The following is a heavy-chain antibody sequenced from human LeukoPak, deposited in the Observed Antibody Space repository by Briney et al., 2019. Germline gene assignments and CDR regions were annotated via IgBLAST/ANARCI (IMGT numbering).Heavy chain of an antibody. V-gene: IGHV1-18*01. CDR3: AREALSITMVRGVIGGGAFDI. Sequence: GASVKVSCKASGYXFTSYGISWVRQAPGQGLEWMGWISAYNGNKNYAQKLQGRVTMTTDTSTSTAYMELRSLRSDDTAMYYCAREALSITMVRGVIGGGAFDIWGQGTMVTVSS. D-gene: IGHD3-10*01. CDR1: GYXFTSYG. CDR2: ISAYNGNK. J-gene: IGHJ3*02.